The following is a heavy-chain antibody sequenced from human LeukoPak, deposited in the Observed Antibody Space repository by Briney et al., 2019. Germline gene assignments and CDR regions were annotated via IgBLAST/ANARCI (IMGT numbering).Heavy chain of an antibody. V-gene: IGHV3-48*03. Sequence: GGPVRLPCAPSGFPFYIYEMNGPRQAPGGGLEWVSYISSSGSTIFYADSVKGRFTISRDNAKNSLYLQMNSLRAEDTAIYYCARDGWVDYWGQGTLVTVSS. CDR2: ISSSGSTI. CDR1: GFPFYIYE. CDR3: ARDGWVDY. D-gene: IGHD3-10*01. J-gene: IGHJ4*02.